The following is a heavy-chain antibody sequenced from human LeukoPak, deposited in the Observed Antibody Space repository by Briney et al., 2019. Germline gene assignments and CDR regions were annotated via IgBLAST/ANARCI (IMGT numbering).Heavy chain of an antibody. V-gene: IGHV4-59*10. CDR1: GGSFSGYY. CDR2: IYTSGST. CDR3: ASNSYGAFDY. Sequence: SETLSLTCAVYGGSFSGYYWSWIRQPAGKGLEWIGRIYTSGSTNYNPSLKSRVTMSVDTSKNQFSLKLSSVTAADTAVYYCASNSYGAFDYWGQGTLVTVSS. D-gene: IGHD4-23*01. J-gene: IGHJ4*02.